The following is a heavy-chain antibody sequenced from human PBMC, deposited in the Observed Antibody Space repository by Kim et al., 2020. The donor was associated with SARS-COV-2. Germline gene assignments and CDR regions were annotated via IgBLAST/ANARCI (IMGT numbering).Heavy chain of an antibody. J-gene: IGHJ3*02. CDR2: IYYSGST. V-gene: IGHV4-31*03. CDR3: ARDIGEWEITGGAFDI. D-gene: IGHD3-10*01. CDR1: GGSISSGGYY. Sequence: SETLSLTCTVSGGSISSGGYYWSWIRQHPGKGLEWIGYIYYSGSTYYNPSLKSRVTISVDTSKNQFSLKLSSVTAADTAVYYCARDIGEWEITGGAFDIWGQGTMVTVSS.